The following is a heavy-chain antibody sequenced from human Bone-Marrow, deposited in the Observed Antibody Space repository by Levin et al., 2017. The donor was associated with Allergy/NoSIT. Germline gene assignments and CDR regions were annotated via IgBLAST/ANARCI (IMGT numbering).Heavy chain of an antibody. CDR3: ARNWDESHNGNGNYFDS. CDR1: GGSLRSPSYY. J-gene: IGHJ4*02. CDR2: VYYSGST. D-gene: IGHD1-1*01. V-gene: IGHV4-31*03. Sequence: SETLSLTCTVSGGSLRSPSYYWTWFRQHPEKGLEWIGNVYYSGSTYYSPSLRSRVTISVDTSKNQFSLKLMSVTAADTAVYFCARNWDESHNGNGNYFDSWGQGALVTVSS.